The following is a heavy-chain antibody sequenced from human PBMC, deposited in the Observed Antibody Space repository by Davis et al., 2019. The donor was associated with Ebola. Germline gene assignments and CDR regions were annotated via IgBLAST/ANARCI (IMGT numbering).Heavy chain of an antibody. V-gene: IGHV3-11*04. CDR3: ARGRPSTVTKGFYFDY. D-gene: IGHD4-17*01. CDR2: ISSSSSTI. CDR1: GFTFSDYY. Sequence: GGSLRLSCAASGFTFSDYYMSWIRQAPGKGLEWVSYISSSSSTIYYADSVKGRFTISRDNAKNSLYLQMNSLRDEDTAVYYCARGRPSTVTKGFYFDYWGQGTLVTVSS. J-gene: IGHJ4*02.